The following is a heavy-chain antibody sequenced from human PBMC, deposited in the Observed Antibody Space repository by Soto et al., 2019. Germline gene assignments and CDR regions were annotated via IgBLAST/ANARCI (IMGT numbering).Heavy chain of an antibody. CDR1: GLTVSSNY. CDR2: LYSGAST. CDR3: ARDRPGDEGDGFDI. J-gene: IGHJ3*02. V-gene: IGHV3-53*02. D-gene: IGHD3-10*01. Sequence: EVQLVETGGGLIQPGGSLRLSCAASGLTVSSNYMNWVRQAPGKGLEWVSVLYSGASTHYAGSVKGRFIISRDNSKKTLYLQMNSLRVEDTVVYYCARDRPGDEGDGFDIWGHGTMVTVSS.